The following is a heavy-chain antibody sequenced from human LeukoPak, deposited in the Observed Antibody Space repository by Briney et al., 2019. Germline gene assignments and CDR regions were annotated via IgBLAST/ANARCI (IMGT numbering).Heavy chain of an antibody. CDR3: ARGSGWHDF. CDR2: IKEDGSEK. J-gene: IGHJ4*02. Sequence: PGGSLRLSCTASGFTFSSYWMSWLRQAPGKGLEWVADIKEDGSEKYHVDSVKGRFTVSRDNAESSLYLQMNSLRAEDTAVYFCARGSGWHDFWGQGTLVTVSS. D-gene: IGHD6-19*01. V-gene: IGHV3-7*04. CDR1: GFTFSSYW.